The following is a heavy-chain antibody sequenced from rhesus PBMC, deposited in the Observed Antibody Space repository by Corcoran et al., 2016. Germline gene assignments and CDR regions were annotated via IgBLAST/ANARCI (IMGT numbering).Heavy chain of an antibody. CDR2: IYGSGGST. J-gene: IGHJ4*01. V-gene: IGHV4-147*01. CDR3: ARDGYSYSYSFFDY. Sequence: QVQLQESGPGLVKPSETLSLTCAVSGGSISSNYWSWIRQAPGKGREWIGRIYGSGGSTNYTPSLRSRVTISTDTSKNQFSLKLSSVTAADTAVYYCARDGYSYSYSFFDYWGQGVLVTVSS. CDR1: GGSISSNY. D-gene: IGHD5-12*01.